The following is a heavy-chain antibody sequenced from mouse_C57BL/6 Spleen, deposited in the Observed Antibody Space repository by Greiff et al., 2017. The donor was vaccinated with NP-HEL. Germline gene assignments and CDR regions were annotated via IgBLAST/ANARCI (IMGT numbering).Heavy chain of an antibody. J-gene: IGHJ1*03. CDR2: FHPYNDDT. CDR1: GYTFTTYP. Sequence: QVQLQPSGAELVKPGASVKMSCKASGYTFTTYPIEWMKQNHGKSLEWIGNFHPYNDDTKYNEKFKGKATLTVEKSSSTVYLELSRLTSDDSAVYYCARGPYYGYYWYFDVWGTGTTVTVSS. D-gene: IGHD2-9*01. CDR3: ARGPYYGYYWYFDV. V-gene: IGHV1-47*01.